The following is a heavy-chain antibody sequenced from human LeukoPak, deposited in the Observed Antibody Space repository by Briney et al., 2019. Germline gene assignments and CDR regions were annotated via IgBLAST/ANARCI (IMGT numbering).Heavy chain of an antibody. D-gene: IGHD3-10*01. J-gene: IGHJ3*02. CDR2: ISSSSSYI. V-gene: IGHV3-21*01. Sequence: GGSLRLSCAASGFTFSTYAMSWVRQAPGKGLEWASSISSSSSYIYYADSVKGRFTISRDNAKNSLYLQMNSLRAEDTAVYYCARDLLSTYYYGSGSTDAFDIWGQGTMVTVSS. CDR1: GFTFSTYA. CDR3: ARDLLSTYYYGSGSTDAFDI.